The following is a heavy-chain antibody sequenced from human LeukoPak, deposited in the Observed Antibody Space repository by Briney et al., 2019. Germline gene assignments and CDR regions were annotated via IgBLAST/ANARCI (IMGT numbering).Heavy chain of an antibody. V-gene: IGHV4-31*03. CDR1: GGSISSGGYY. CDR2: IYYSGST. Sequence: SETLSLTCTVSGGSISSGGYYWSWIRQHPGKGLEWIGYIYYSGSTYYNPSLKSRVTISVDTSKNQFSLNLSSVTAADTAIYYCARDPSTFYFDYWGQGALVTVSS. D-gene: IGHD3-16*01. CDR3: ARDPSTFYFDY. J-gene: IGHJ4*02.